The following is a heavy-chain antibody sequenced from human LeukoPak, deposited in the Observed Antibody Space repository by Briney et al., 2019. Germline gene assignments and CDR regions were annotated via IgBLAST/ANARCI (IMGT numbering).Heavy chain of an antibody. V-gene: IGHV3-48*03. CDR1: GFTFSSYE. Sequence: GGSLRLSCAASGFTFSSYEMNWVRQAPGKGLEWVSYISSSGSTRYYADSVKGRFTISRDNAKNSLYLQLNSLRAEDTAVYYCAKDSHVYYYGDLSYFDYWGQGTLVTVSS. CDR3: AKDSHVYYYGDLSYFDY. CDR2: ISSSGSTR. J-gene: IGHJ4*02. D-gene: IGHD3-10*01.